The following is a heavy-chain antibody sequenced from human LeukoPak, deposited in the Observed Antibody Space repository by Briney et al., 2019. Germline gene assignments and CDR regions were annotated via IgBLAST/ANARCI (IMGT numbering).Heavy chain of an antibody. V-gene: IGHV1-2*06. CDR3: AKASDYGDYVSVYYYMDV. J-gene: IGHJ6*03. CDR1: GYSFTGYY. CDR2: INPNNGAT. Sequence: ASVKVSCKASGYSFTGYYLHWVRQAPGQGLEWVGRINPNNGATNYAQKFQGRVTMTRDTSISTAYMELSRLRSDDTALYYCAKASDYGDYVSVYYYMDVWGRGTTVTVSS. D-gene: IGHD4-17*01.